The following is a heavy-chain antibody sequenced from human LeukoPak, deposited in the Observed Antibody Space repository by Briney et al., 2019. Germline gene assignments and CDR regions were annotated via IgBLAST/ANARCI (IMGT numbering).Heavy chain of an antibody. CDR3: AKSMTLQWRGFFDL. CDR2: ISDSGANT. D-gene: IGHD6-19*01. CDR1: GFTFSTYA. Sequence: HPGGSLRLSCAASGFTFSTYAMSWVRQAPGKGLEWVSTISDSGANTYYADSVRGRFTISRDKSKNTLYLQKNSLRADDTAIYYCAKSMTLQWRGFFDLWGRGTHVTVSS. V-gene: IGHV3-23*01. J-gene: IGHJ2*01.